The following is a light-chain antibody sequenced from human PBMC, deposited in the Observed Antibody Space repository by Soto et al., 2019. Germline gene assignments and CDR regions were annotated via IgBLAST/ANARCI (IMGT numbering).Light chain of an antibody. J-gene: IGKJ1*01. CDR3: QKSSTPRWT. CDR2: TAS. Sequence: DIQLTQSPSSLTASVGDSVTITCRASQRINNLLNWYQQKPGKAPKLLIHTASSLQTGVPSRFTGGGSGKVFPPTTNSLHPEDFATYYCQKSSTPRWTFGQGTKVKIK. V-gene: IGKV1-39*01. CDR1: QRINNL.